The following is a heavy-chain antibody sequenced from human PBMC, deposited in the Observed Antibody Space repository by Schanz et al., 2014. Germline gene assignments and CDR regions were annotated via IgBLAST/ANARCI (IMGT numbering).Heavy chain of an antibody. CDR3: ARDPYGKNSVEDES. D-gene: IGHD4-17*01. V-gene: IGHV1-2*04. CDR2: INPNSGTT. Sequence: VQSVHSGTEVQKLGASVKVSCQTSGYTFTAYGINWVRQAPGQGLEWIGWINPNSGTTNYAQKFQGWVTMTRDTSISTAYMELSRLKSDDTAVYYCARDPYGKNSVEDESWRDGTLLAVSP. CDR1: GYTFTAYG. J-gene: IGHJ5*01.